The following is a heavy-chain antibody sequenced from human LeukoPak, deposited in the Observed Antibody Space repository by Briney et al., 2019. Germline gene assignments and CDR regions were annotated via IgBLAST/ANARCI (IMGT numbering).Heavy chain of an antibody. CDR2: ISGSGGST. J-gene: IGHJ4*02. Sequence: PGGSPRLSCAASGFTFSSYAMSWVRQAPGKGLEWVSAISGSGGSTYYADSVKGRFTNSRDNSKNTLYLQMTSLRAEDPAVYYCASRIAVASPGYWGQGTLVTVSS. CDR1: GFTFSSYA. D-gene: IGHD6-19*01. V-gene: IGHV3-23*01. CDR3: ASRIAVASPGY.